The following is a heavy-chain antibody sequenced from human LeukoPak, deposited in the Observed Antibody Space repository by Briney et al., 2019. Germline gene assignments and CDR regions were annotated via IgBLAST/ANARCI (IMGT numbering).Heavy chain of an antibody. D-gene: IGHD1/OR15-1a*01. J-gene: IGHJ4*02. CDR3: ARVRNNLDF. CDR1: GGSFSGYF. Sequence: SETLSLTCAVSGGSFSGYFWSWIRQPPGKGLEWIGEINHSGSANYNPSLKSQVTISIDMAKKHFSLKLNSVTAADTAVYYCARVRNNLDFWGQGTLVTVSS. CDR2: INHSGSA. V-gene: IGHV4-34*01.